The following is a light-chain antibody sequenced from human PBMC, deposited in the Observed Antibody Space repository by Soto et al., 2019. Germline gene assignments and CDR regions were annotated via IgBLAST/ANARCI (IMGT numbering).Light chain of an antibody. J-gene: IGLJ1*01. CDR1: SSDVGAYNF. CDR3: NSYTSSSTSYV. V-gene: IGLV2-14*01. CDR2: DVN. Sequence: QSVLTKPASVSGAPVHSITISCTGTSSDVGAYNFVSWYQQHPGKAPKLMIYDVNNRPSGVSDRFSGSKSGNTASLTISGLRADDEADYYCNSYTSSSTSYVFGTGTKVTVL.